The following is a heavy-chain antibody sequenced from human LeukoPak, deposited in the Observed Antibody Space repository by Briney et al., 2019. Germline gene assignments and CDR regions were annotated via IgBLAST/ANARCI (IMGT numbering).Heavy chain of an antibody. Sequence: SETLSLTCAVYGGSFSGYYWSWIRQPPGKGLEWIGEINHGGSTNYNPSLKSRVTISVDTSKNQFSLKLSSVTAADTAVYYCANSLLYCSSTSCPYYFDYWGQGTLVTVSS. D-gene: IGHD2-2*01. CDR2: INHGGST. CDR1: GGSFSGYY. V-gene: IGHV4-34*01. CDR3: ANSLLYCSSTSCPYYFDY. J-gene: IGHJ4*02.